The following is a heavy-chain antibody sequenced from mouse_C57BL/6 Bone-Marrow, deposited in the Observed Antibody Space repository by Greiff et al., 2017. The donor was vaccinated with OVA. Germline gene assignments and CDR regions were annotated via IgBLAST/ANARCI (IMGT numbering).Heavy chain of an antibody. Sequence: QVQLQQPGAELVMPGASVKLSCKASGYTFTSYWMHWVKQRPGQGLEWIGEIDPSDSYTNYNQKFKGKSTLTVDKSSSTAYMQLSSLTSEDSAVXYGARGGYDYDDYAMDYWGQGTSVTVSS. CDR1: GYTFTSYW. CDR3: ARGGYDYDDYAMDY. V-gene: IGHV1-69*01. CDR2: IDPSDSYT. J-gene: IGHJ4*01. D-gene: IGHD2-4*01.